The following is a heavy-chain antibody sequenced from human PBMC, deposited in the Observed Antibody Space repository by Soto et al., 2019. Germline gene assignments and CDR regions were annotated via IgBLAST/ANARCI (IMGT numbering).Heavy chain of an antibody. CDR1: GFTFSIYN. V-gene: IGHV3-23*01. J-gene: IGHJ4*02. CDR2: ITGSGDYT. D-gene: IGHD4-4*01. Sequence: SGFTFSIYNMNWVRQAPGKGLEWVSVITGSGDYTNYGDSVKGRFTISRDNSKNTLYLQMNSLRAEDTAVYFCARRVTSSFDYWGRGTLVTVSS. CDR3: ARRVTSSFDY.